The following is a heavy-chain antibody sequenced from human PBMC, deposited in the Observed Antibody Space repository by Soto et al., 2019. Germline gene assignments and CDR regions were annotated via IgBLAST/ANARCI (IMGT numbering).Heavy chain of an antibody. CDR3: AKMDYSNYYYYYGMDV. V-gene: IGHV3-30*18. CDR2: ISYDGSNK. CDR1: GFTFSSYG. Sequence: GGSLRLSCAASGFTFSSYGMHWVRQAPGKGLEWVAVISYDGSNKYYADSVKGRFTISRDNSKNTLYLQMNSLRAEDTAVYYCAKMDYSNYYYYYGMDVWGQGTTVTVSS. J-gene: IGHJ6*02. D-gene: IGHD4-4*01.